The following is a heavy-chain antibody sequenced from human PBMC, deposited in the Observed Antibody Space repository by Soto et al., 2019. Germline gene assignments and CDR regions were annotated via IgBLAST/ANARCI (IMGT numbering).Heavy chain of an antibody. Sequence: SETLSLTCTVSGGSISSGDYYWSWIRQPPGKGLEWIGYIYYSGSTYYNPSLKSRVTISVDTSKNQFSLKMSSVTAADTAVYYCARDKRRANNWFDTWGQGTLVTVYS. J-gene: IGHJ5*02. CDR3: ARDKRRANNWFDT. V-gene: IGHV4-30-4*01. CDR2: IYYSGST. D-gene: IGHD5-12*01. CDR1: GGSISSGDYY.